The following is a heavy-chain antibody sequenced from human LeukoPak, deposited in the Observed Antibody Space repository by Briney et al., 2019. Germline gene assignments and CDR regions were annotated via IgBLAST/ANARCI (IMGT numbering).Heavy chain of an antibody. Sequence: PGGSLRLSCAASGFTFNSYSVNWFRQAPGKGLEWVSGINWNGGSTGYADSVKGRFTISRDNAKNSLYLQMNSLRAEDTALYYCARAPGTHSYCGGDCYHHSNYYYMDVWGKGTTVTVSS. CDR1: GFTFNSYS. CDR2: INWNGGST. J-gene: IGHJ6*03. V-gene: IGHV3-20*04. CDR3: ARAPGTHSYCGGDCYHHSNYYYMDV. D-gene: IGHD2-21*02.